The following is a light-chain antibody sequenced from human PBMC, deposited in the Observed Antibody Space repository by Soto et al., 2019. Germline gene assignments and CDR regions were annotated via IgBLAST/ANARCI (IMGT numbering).Light chain of an antibody. CDR1: SSNIGSNV. CDR3: ATWDDGLDGYV. V-gene: IGLV1-44*01. J-gene: IGLJ1*01. Sequence: QSVLTQPPSASGTPGQRVTISCSGSSSNIGSNVVNWYQQLPGTAPKLLIYSNNQRPSGVPDRFSGSKSGTSASLAISGPQSEDEADYYCATWDDGLDGYVFGTGTKVTVL. CDR2: SNN.